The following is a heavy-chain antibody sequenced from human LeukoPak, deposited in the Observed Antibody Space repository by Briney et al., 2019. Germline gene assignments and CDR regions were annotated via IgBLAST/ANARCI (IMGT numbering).Heavy chain of an antibody. CDR3: AREPGYSGSYPDHFDY. CDR1: GGSISSGNYY. CDR2: IYTSGST. V-gene: IGHV4-61*02. D-gene: IGHD1-26*01. Sequence: SETLSLTCTVSGGSISSGNYYWSWIRQPAGKGLEWIGRIYTSGSTNHNPSLKSRVTISVDTSKNQFSLNLSSVTAADTAVYYCAREPGYSGSYPDHFDYWGQGTLVTASS. J-gene: IGHJ4*02.